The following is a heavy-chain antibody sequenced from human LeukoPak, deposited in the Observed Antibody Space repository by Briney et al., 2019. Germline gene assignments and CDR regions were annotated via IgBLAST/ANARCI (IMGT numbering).Heavy chain of an antibody. CDR1: GFTLSSYA. Sequence: PGGSLRLSCAASGFTLSSYAMSWVRQAPGKGLEWVSAISGSGGSTYYADSVKGRFTISRDNSKNTLYLQMNSLRAEDAAVYYCAKVGYYGSGSYLFDYWGQGTLVTVSS. D-gene: IGHD3-10*01. V-gene: IGHV3-23*01. CDR3: AKVGYYGSGSYLFDY. CDR2: ISGSGGST. J-gene: IGHJ4*02.